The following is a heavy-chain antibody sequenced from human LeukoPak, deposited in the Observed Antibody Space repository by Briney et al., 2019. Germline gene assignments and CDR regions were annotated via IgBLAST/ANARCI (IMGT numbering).Heavy chain of an antibody. J-gene: IGHJ5*02. CDR2: ISGSGGRT. CDR1: GFTFSSYG. D-gene: IGHD6-19*01. V-gene: IGHV3-23*01. CDR3: AKVHSSGWYMSWFDP. Sequence: PGGSLRLSCAASGFTFSSYGMSWVRQAPGKGLEWVSAISGSGGRTFYADSVKGRFTISRDNSKNTLYLQMNSLRAEDTAVYYCAKVHSSGWYMSWFDPWGQGTLVTVSS.